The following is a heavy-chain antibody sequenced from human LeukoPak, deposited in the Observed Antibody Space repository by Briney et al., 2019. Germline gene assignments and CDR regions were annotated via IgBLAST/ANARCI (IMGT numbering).Heavy chain of an antibody. D-gene: IGHD2-15*01. CDR1: GFTFSSYS. V-gene: IGHV3-21*01. J-gene: IGHJ3*02. CDR3: ARDGRDDIVVVVADAFDI. CDR2: ISSSSSYI. Sequence: GGSLRLSCAASGFTFSSYSMNWVRQAPGKGLEWVSSISSSSSYIYYADSVKGRFTISRDNAKNSLYLQMNSLRAEDTAVYYCARDGRDDIVVVVADAFDIWGQGTMVTVSS.